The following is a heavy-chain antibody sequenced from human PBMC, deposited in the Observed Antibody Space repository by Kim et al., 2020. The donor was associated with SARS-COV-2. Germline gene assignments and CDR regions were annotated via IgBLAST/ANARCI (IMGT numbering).Heavy chain of an antibody. CDR2: MHYSGRA. CDR1: GGSLSPYY. CDR3: ARFQHGSGRYLDPFAI. J-gene: IGHJ3*02. D-gene: IGHD3-10*01. V-gene: IGHV4-59*01. Sequence: SETLSLTCTVSGGSLSPYYWSWIRQPPGKGLEWIGYMHYSGRANYSPSLKSRVAISVDTSKNHFSLNLTSVTAADTAKYFCARFQHGSGRYLDPFAIWGQGTLVTVSS.